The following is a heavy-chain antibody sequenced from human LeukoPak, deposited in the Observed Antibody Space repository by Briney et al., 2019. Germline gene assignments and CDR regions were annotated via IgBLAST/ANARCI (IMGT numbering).Heavy chain of an antibody. CDR2: IYHSGST. Sequence: PSETLSLTCAVYGGSFSGYYWSWIRQPPGKGLEWIGNIYHSGSTYYNPSLKSRVTVSVDKSKNQFSLKLSSVTAADTAVYYCARVHSGSSHIDYWGQGTLVTVSS. D-gene: IGHD1-26*01. J-gene: IGHJ4*02. CDR3: ARVHSGSSHIDY. V-gene: IGHV4-34*01. CDR1: GGSFSGYY.